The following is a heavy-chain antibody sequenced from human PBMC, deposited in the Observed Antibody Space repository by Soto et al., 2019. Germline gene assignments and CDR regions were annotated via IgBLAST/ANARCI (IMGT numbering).Heavy chain of an antibody. CDR3: ARRCHYYYDSSGYWNDAFDI. CDR2: IYYSGST. V-gene: IGHV4-61*01. J-gene: IGHJ3*02. D-gene: IGHD3-22*01. Sequence: LSLTCTVSGGSVSSGSYYRSWIRQPPGKGLEWIGYIYYSGSTNYNPSLKSRVTISVDTSKNQFSLKLSSVTAADTAVYYCARRCHYYYDSSGYWNDAFDIWGQGTMVTVSS. CDR1: GGSVSSGSYY.